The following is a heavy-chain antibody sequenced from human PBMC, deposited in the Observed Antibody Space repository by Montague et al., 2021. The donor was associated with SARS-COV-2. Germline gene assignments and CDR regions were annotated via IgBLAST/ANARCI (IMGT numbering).Heavy chain of an antibody. CDR2: IYYSGST. Sequence: SDTLSLTRTLSGGSISSSSYYWGWIRQPPGKGLEWIGSIYYSGSTYYNPSLKSRVTISVDTSKNQFSLKLRSVTAADTAVYYCARAPPGYWGFVVVVAAHFDYWGQGTLVTVSS. CDR1: GGSISSSSYY. V-gene: IGHV4-39*07. J-gene: IGHJ4*02. CDR3: ARAPPGYWGFVVVVAAHFDY. D-gene: IGHD2-15*01.